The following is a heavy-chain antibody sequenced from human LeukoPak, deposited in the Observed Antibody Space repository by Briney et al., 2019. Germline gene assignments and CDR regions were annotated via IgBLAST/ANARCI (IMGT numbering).Heavy chain of an antibody. J-gene: IGHJ4*02. D-gene: IGHD3-10*01. CDR2: IYSSGST. Sequence: SQTLSLTCSVSGGSISNGGYHWSWIRQHPGKGLEWIGYIYSSGSTHYNPSLKSRITMSVDTSKNQFSLKLSSVTAADTAVYYCARAAIGEFDYWGRGTLVTVSS. V-gene: IGHV4-31*03. CDR1: GGSISNGGYH. CDR3: ARAAIGEFDY.